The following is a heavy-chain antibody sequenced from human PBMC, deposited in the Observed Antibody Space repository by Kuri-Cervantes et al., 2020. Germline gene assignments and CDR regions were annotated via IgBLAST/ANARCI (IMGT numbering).Heavy chain of an antibody. CDR1: GFTFSSYG. CDR2: IWYDGSNK. V-gene: IGHV3-33*01. D-gene: IGHD1-1*01. CDR3: ARVRGGTYFDL. Sequence: GESLKISCAASGFTFSSYGMHWVRQAPGKGLEWVAVIWYDGSNKYYADSVKGRFTISRDNSKNTLYLQMNSLRAEDTAVYYCARVRGGTYFDLWGQGTLVTDSS. J-gene: IGHJ4*02.